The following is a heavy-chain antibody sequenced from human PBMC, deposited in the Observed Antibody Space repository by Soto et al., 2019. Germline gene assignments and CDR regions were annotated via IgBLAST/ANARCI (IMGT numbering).Heavy chain of an antibody. Sequence: QLQLQQSGAGLVKPSQTLSLTCAVSGGSISSGGYSWSWIRQPPGKGLEWIGYIYHSGSTYYNPSLKSQVTISVDRSKTQFSLKLSSVTAADTAVYYCDRAGGLRAEAVDYWGQGTLVTVSS. CDR1: GGSISSGGYS. CDR2: IYHSGST. D-gene: IGHD3-16*01. J-gene: IGHJ4*02. V-gene: IGHV4-30-2*01. CDR3: DRAGGLRAEAVDY.